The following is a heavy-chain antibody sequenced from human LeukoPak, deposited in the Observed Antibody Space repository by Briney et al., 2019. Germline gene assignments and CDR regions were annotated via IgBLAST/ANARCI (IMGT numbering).Heavy chain of an antibody. Sequence: GGSLRLSCAASGFTFSSYSMNWVRQAPGKGLEWVSSISSSSSYIYYADSVKGRFTISRDNAKNSLYLQMNSLRAEDTAVYYCARLGIITAAGSNDYWGQGTMVTVSS. CDR2: ISSSSSYI. CDR3: ARLGIITAAGSNDY. CDR1: GFTFSSYS. J-gene: IGHJ4*02. D-gene: IGHD6-13*01. V-gene: IGHV3-21*01.